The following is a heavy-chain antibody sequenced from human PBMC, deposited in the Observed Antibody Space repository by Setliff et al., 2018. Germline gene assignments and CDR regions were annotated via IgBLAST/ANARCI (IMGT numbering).Heavy chain of an antibody. CDR3: ARGNSGGDY. CDR2: IKEDGSEE. D-gene: IGHD6-25*01. V-gene: IGHV3-7*01. J-gene: IGHJ4*02. Sequence: PGGSLRLSCVASGFSFSNYYMSWVRQAPGKGLEWVANIKEDGSEEYYVDSVKGRFTISRDNAKNTLYLQMNSLRAEDTAVYYCARGNSGGDYWGQGTLVTVSS. CDR1: GFSFSNYY.